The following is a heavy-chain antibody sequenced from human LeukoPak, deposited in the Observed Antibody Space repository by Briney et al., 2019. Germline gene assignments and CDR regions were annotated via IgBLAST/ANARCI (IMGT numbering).Heavy chain of an antibody. D-gene: IGHD3-16*02. CDR3: ARDGRITFGGVIAPRGYGMDV. Sequence: GGSLRLSCAASGFTFSSYGMHWVRQAPGKGLGWVAVIWYDGSNKYYADSVKGRFTISRDNSKNTLYLQMNSLRAEDTAVYYCARDGRITFGGVIAPRGYGMDVWGQGTTVTVSS. CDR2: IWYDGSNK. V-gene: IGHV3-33*01. CDR1: GFTFSSYG. J-gene: IGHJ6*02.